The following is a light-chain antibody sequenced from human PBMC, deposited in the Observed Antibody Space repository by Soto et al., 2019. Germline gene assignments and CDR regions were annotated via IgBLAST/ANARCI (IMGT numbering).Light chain of an antibody. V-gene: IGKV1-5*03. CDR2: KAS. Sequence: DIQMTQSPSTLSASIGDRVTITCRASQTINSWLAWHQQKPGKAPKLLIYKASYLEGGVPSRFSGRASVLEFTLTVSSQQPDDFATYNCEQYHAFRGPFGQGTRVEIK. J-gene: IGKJ1*01. CDR3: EQYHAFRGP. CDR1: QTINSW.